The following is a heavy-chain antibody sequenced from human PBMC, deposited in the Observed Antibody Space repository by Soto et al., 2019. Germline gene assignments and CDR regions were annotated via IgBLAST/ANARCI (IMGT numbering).Heavy chain of an antibody. D-gene: IGHD3-10*01. CDR1: GGSISSSSYY. CDR2: ISYSGFT. Sequence: QVHLQESGPGLVKPSETLSLTCTVSGGSISSSSYYWGWIRQPPGKGLEWIGGISYSGFTYYNPSLKSRVTISVDTSNNQFSLKLSSVTAADTAVFYCARDYYGSGSYGWFDPRGQGTLVTVSS. J-gene: IGHJ5*02. CDR3: ARDYYGSGSYGWFDP. V-gene: IGHV4-39*01.